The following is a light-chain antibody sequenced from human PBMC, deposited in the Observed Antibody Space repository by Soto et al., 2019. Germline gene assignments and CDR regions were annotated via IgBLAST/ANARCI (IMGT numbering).Light chain of an antibody. CDR3: QKYNNWPPVT. V-gene: IGKV3-15*01. CDR1: QGVSSSY. J-gene: IGKJ1*01. CDR2: GAS. Sequence: EIVLTQSPGTLSLSPGERATLSCRASQGVSSSYLAWYQQKPGQAPRLLIYGASTRATGIPDRFSGSGSGTEFTLTIGSLQSEDLAVYYCQKYNNWPPVTFGQGTKVDIK.